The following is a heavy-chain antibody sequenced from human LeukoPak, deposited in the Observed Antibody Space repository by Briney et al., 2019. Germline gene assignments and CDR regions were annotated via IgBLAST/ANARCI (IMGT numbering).Heavy chain of an antibody. CDR2: IYHSGST. D-gene: IGHD2-2*01. Sequence: KPSGTLSLTCAVSGGSISSSNWWSWVRQPPGKGLEWIGEIYHSGSTNYNPSLKSRVTISVDKSKNQFSLKLSSVTAADTAVYYCATNSRGYCSSTSCYYYGDYYYYMDVWGKGTTVTVSS. V-gene: IGHV4-4*02. J-gene: IGHJ6*03. CDR1: GGSISSSNW. CDR3: ATNSRGYCSSTSCYYYGDYYYYMDV.